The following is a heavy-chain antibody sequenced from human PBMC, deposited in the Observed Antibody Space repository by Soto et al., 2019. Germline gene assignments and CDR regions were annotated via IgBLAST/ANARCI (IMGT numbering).Heavy chain of an antibody. J-gene: IGHJ5*02. CDR2: IKSKNDGGTT. D-gene: IGHD1-7*01. CDR1: GFTFSNAW. V-gene: IGHV3-15*01. Sequence: EVQLVESGGGLVKPGGSLRLSCAASGFTFSNAWMSWVRQAPGKGLEWVGRIKSKNDGGTTDYDAPVKGRFTISRDDSKNTLYLQMNSLKTEDTAVYYCTTGCGDWNYASYLFDPWCQGTLVTVSS. CDR3: TTGCGDWNYASYLFDP.